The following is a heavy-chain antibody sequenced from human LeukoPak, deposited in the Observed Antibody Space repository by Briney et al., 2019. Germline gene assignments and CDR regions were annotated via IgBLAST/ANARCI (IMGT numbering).Heavy chain of an antibody. CDR3: ARQVDDYGDGRAFDI. V-gene: IGHV4-59*08. D-gene: IGHD4-17*01. CDR1: GGSISSYY. CDR2: IYYSGST. Sequence: SETPSLTCTVSGGSISSYYWSWIRQPPGKGLEWIGYIYYSGSTNYNPSLKSRVTISVDTSKNQFSLKLSSVTAADTAVYYCARQVDDYGDGRAFDIWGQGTMVTVSS. J-gene: IGHJ3*02.